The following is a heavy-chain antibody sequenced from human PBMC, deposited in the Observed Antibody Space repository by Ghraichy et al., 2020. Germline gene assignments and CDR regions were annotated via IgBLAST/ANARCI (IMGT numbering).Heavy chain of an antibody. J-gene: IGHJ6*03. CDR3: ARLGYCTNGVCPRRYYYYMDV. V-gene: IGHV1-69*13. Sequence: SVKVSCKASGGTFSSYAISWVRQAPGQGLEWMGGIIPIFGTANYAQKFQGRVTITADESMSPAYMELSSLRSEDTAVYYCARLGYCTNGVCPRRYYYYMDVWGKGTTVTVSS. CDR1: GGTFSSYA. CDR2: IIPIFGTA. D-gene: IGHD2-8*01.